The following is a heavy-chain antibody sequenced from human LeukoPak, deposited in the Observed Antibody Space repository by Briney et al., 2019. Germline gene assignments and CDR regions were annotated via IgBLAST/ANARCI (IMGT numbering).Heavy chain of an antibody. CDR1: GYTFTGYY. D-gene: IGHD3-22*01. CDR2: INPNSGGT. CDR3: ARYNYYDSSGYYLPFDY. Sequence: ASVKVSCKASGYTFTGYYMHWVRQAPRQGLEWMGWINPNSGGTNYAQKFQGRVTMTRDTSISTAYMELSRLRSDDTAVYYCARYNYYDSSGYYLPFDYWGQGTLVTVSS. V-gene: IGHV1-2*02. J-gene: IGHJ4*02.